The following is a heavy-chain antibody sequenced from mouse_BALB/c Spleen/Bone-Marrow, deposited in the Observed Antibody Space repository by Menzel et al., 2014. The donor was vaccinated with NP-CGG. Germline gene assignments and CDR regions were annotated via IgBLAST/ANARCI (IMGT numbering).Heavy chain of an antibody. CDR2: INPSNGRT. CDR1: GYTFTSYW. Sequence: QVQLQQSGAELVKPGASMKLSCKASGYTFTSYWMHWVKQRPGQGLEWIGEINPSNGRTNYNEKFKNKATLTVDKSSSTAYMQLSSLTSEDSAVYYCARSGNYYFDYWGQGTTLTVSS. D-gene: IGHD2-1*01. J-gene: IGHJ2*01. V-gene: IGHV1S81*02. CDR3: ARSGNYYFDY.